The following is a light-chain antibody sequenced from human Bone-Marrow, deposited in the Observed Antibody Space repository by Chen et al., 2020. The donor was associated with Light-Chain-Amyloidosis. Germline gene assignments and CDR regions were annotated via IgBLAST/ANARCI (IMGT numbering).Light chain of an antibody. J-gene: IGLJ2*01. Sequence: QSVLTQPPSVSGAPGQRVTISCTGSTSNIGAGYGVHWYQQVPGTAPKLLIYGNTNRPSGGPDRCSASTSGTSASLAITGLQAEDEADYYCQSYDSSLSSSVFGGGTKLTVL. CDR3: QSYDSSLSSSV. V-gene: IGLV1-40*01. CDR2: GNT. CDR1: TSNIGAGYG.